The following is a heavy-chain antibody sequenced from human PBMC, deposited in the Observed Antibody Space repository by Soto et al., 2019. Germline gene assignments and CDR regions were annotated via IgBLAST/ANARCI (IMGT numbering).Heavy chain of an antibody. CDR2: INPNGGGT. CDR3: ARGKMLTQVWFLDY. J-gene: IGHJ4*02. Sequence: VQLVQSGADVKKAGASVKVSCKASGYTLTDYFIHWVRQAPGQGLEWMGWINPNGGGTRHAQRFQGRVSMTRDSSINTAYMDMSGLRSDDTAVYYCARGKMLTQVWFLDYWGQGTLVTVSS. D-gene: IGHD5-18*01. CDR1: GYTLTDYF. V-gene: IGHV1-2*02.